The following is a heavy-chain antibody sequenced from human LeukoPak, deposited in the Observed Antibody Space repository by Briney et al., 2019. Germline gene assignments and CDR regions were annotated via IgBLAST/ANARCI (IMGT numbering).Heavy chain of an antibody. Sequence: SETLSLTCAVYGGSFSGYYWSWIRQPPAKGLEWIGEINHSGSTNYNPSLKSRVTISVHTSKNQFSLKLSSVTAADTAVYYCARGVDKYNSSGYYLGRGGYYYYGVEVGGEGTTFTVSS. CDR1: GGSFSGYY. V-gene: IGHV4-34*01. D-gene: IGHD3-22*01. CDR2: INHSGST. CDR3: ARGVDKYNSSGYYLGRGGYYYYGVEV. J-gene: IGHJ6*02.